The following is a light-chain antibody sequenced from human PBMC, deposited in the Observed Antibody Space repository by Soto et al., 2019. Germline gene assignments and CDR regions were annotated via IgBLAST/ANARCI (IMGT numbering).Light chain of an antibody. J-gene: IGLJ3*02. CDR2: EVS. V-gene: IGLV2-23*02. CDR3: CSYAGSSGGWV. Sequence: QSALTQPASVSGSPGQSITISCTGTSSDVGSYNLVSWYQQHPGKAPKLMIYEVSKRPSGVSNRFSGSKSGNTASLTISGLQAEDEADYYCCSYAGSSGGWVFGGGTKVTVL. CDR1: SSDVGSYNL.